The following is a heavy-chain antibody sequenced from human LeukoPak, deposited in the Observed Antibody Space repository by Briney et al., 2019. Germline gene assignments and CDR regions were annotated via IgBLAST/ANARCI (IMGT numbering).Heavy chain of an antibody. J-gene: IGHJ6*03. V-gene: IGHV3-21*01. D-gene: IGHD2-8*02. CDR2: ISSSSSYI. Sequence: GGSLRLSCAASGFTVSSNYMSWVRQAPGKGLEWVSSISSSSSYIYYADSVKGRFTISRDNAKNSLYLQMNSLRAEDTAVYYCARLKIPPGKTGAEYYYYMDVWGKGTTVTISS. CDR1: GFTVSSNY. CDR3: ARLKIPPGKTGAEYYYYMDV.